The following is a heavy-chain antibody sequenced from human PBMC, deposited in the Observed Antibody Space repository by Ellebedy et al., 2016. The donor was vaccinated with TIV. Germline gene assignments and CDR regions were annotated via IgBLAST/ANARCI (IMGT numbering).Heavy chain of an antibody. D-gene: IGHD3-22*01. Sequence: SVKVSXXASGGTFSSYAISWVRQAPGQGLEWMGGIIPIFGTANYAQKFQGRVTITADESTSTAYMELSSLRSEDTAVYYCARQEIVEVLAGWNPSSYYFDYWGQGTLVTVSS. J-gene: IGHJ4*02. CDR1: GGTFSSYA. CDR2: IIPIFGTA. CDR3: ARQEIVEVLAGWNPSSYYFDY. V-gene: IGHV1-69*13.